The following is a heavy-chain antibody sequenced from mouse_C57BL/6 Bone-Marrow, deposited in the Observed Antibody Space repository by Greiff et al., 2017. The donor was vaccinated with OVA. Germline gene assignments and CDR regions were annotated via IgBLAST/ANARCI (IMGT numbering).Heavy chain of an antibody. V-gene: IGHV2-6*01. D-gene: IGHD1-1*01. CDR1: GFSLTSYG. CDR2: IWGVGST. CDR3: AIYYGSRRAWFAY. Sequence: QVQLQQSGPGLVAPSQSLSITCTVSGFSLTSYGVDWVRQSPGKGLEWLGVIWGVGSTNYNSAPKSRLSISKDNSKCQVFLKMNSLQTDDTAMYYCAIYYGSRRAWFAYWGQGTLVTVSA. J-gene: IGHJ3*01.